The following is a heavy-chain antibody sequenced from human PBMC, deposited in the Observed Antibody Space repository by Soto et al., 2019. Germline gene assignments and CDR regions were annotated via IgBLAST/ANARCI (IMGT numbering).Heavy chain of an antibody. CDR3: ARRVLEILAPATHNCFDP. D-gene: IGHD2-15*01. Sequence: SETLSLTCTVSGDSISTSHWNWGLQPPGKGLEWIGRNSGIPNYRPARMSNTALMSRVTMTIDTSTNQVSLKLTSVTAADTAVYYCARRVLEILAPATHNCFDPWGQGTLVTVSS. V-gene: IGHV4-4*07. CDR2: NSGIP. CDR1: GDSISTSH. J-gene: IGHJ5*02.